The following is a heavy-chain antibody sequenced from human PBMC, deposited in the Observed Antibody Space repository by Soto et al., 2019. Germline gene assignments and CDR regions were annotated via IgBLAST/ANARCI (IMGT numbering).Heavy chain of an antibody. CDR3: VGGQFYFDY. CDR1: GFPFPVYG. J-gene: IGHJ4*02. V-gene: IGHV3-30*03. CDR2: ISYDGSNK. Sequence: QVQLVESGGGLVQLGRPLRLSWAASGFPFPVYGRHGFREVPGKGLEWLAVISYDGSNKFYADSVKGRFTISRDNSKNTLYLQMNSLRPEDTALYYCVGGQFYFDYRGQGTLVIVSS. D-gene: IGHD3-10*01.